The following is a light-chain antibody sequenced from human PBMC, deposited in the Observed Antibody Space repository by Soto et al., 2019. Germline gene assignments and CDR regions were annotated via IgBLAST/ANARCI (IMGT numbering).Light chain of an antibody. V-gene: IGLV2-14*01. CDR2: EVS. CDR3: SSYTSSSTWV. Sequence: QSALTQPASVSGSPGQSITISCTGTSSDVGGYNYVSWYQQHPGKAPKLMIYEVSNRPAGVSNRFSGYKSGNTASLTISGLQAEDEADYYSSSYTSSSTWVFGGGTKLTVL. CDR1: SSDVGGYNY. J-gene: IGLJ3*02.